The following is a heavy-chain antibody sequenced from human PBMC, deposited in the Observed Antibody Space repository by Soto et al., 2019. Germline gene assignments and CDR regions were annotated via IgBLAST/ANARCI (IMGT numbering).Heavy chain of an antibody. CDR3: ARDSGYCSSTSFLCFDY. J-gene: IGHJ4*02. CDR2: IIPILGIA. D-gene: IGHD2-2*03. CDR1: GGTFSSYT. Sequence: ASVKVSCKASGGTFSSYTISWVRQAPGQGLEWMGRIIPILGIANYAQKFQGRVTITADKSTSTAYMELSSLRSEDTAVYYCARDSGYCSSTSFLCFDYWGQGTLVTVSS. V-gene: IGHV1-69*02.